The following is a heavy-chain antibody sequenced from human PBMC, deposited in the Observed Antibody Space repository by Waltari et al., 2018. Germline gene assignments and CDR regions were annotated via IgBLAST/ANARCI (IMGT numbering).Heavy chain of an antibody. J-gene: IGHJ4*02. CDR2: IKTDSEGAAT. CDR1: GMSTHTFKRAY. D-gene: IGHD3-10*01. CDR3: VTDRGDFDY. V-gene: IGHV3-15*01. Sequence: VQLVESGGGLVQPGGSLRLSWVVSGMSTHTFKRAYMRWVRRAPTRGLEWIGRIKTDSEGAATEFAAPVKGRFSISRDDSKKTLYLQLSSLEKDDTAVYYCVTDRGDFDYWGQGTLVTVSS.